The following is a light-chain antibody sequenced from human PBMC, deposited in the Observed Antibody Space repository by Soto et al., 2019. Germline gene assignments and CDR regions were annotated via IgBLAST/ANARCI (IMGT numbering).Light chain of an antibody. CDR2: DVS. V-gene: IGLV2-18*02. Sequence: HSVLTQPRSVSGSLGQSVAISCTGTSSDVGSYNRVSWYQQPPGTAPKLMIYDVSNRPSGVPDRFSGSKSGNAASLTITGLQAEDEADYYCSSYTTSSTYVFGTGTQLTVL. J-gene: IGLJ1*01. CDR3: SSYTTSSTYV. CDR1: SSDVGSYNR.